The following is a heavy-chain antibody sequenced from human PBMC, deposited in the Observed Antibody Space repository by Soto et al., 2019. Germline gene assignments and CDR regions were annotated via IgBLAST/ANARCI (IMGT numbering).Heavy chain of an antibody. Sequence: SETLSLTCTVSGGSISSGGYYWSWIRQHPGKGLEWIGYIYYSGSTYYNPSLKSRVTISVDTSKNQFSLKLSSVAAADTAVYYCAREDDRMRSNYAFDIWGQGTMVTVSS. J-gene: IGHJ3*02. V-gene: IGHV4-31*03. D-gene: IGHD1-26*01. CDR3: AREDDRMRSNYAFDI. CDR2: IYYSGST. CDR1: GGSISSGGYY.